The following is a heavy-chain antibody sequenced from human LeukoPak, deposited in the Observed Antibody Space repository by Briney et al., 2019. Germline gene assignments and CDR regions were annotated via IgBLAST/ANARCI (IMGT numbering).Heavy chain of an antibody. CDR1: GGSFSGYY. V-gene: IGHV4-34*01. Sequence: SETLSLTCAVYGGSFSGYYWSGIRQPPGKGLEWIGEINHSGSTNYNPSLKSRVTISVDTSKNQFSLKLSSVTAADTAVYYCARGGLAAAGNNWFDPWGQGTLVTVSS. D-gene: IGHD6-13*01. J-gene: IGHJ5*02. CDR3: ARGGLAAAGNNWFDP. CDR2: INHSGST.